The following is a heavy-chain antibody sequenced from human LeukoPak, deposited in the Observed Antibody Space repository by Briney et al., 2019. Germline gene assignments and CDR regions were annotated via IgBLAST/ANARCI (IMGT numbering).Heavy chain of an antibody. CDR3: ARAPYDFWSGYHDAFDI. CDR1: GFTVSSNY. J-gene: IGHJ3*02. Sequence: QPGGSLRLSCAASGFTVSSNYMSWVRQAPGKGLEWVSVIYSGGSTYYADSVKGRFTISRDNSKNTLYLQMNSLRAEDTAVYYCARAPYDFWSGYHDAFDIWGQGTMVTVSS. V-gene: IGHV3-53*01. CDR2: IYSGGST. D-gene: IGHD3-3*01.